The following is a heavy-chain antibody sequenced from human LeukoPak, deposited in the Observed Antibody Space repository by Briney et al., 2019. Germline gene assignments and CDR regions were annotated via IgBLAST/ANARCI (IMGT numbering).Heavy chain of an antibody. CDR3: AREPPPSYSGGREYYFDY. V-gene: IGHV1-46*01. CDR2: INPSGGST. Sequence: ASVKVSCKASGYTFTSYYIHLVRQAPGQGLEWMGIINPSGGSTSYAQKFRDRPTMTRDTSTSTLYMELSSLRSEDTAVYYCAREPPPSYSGGREYYFDYWGQGTLVTVSS. J-gene: IGHJ4*02. D-gene: IGHD1-26*01. CDR1: GYTFTSYY.